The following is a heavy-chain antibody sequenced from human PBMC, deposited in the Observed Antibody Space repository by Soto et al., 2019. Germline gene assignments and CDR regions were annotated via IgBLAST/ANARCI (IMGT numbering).Heavy chain of an antibody. J-gene: IGHJ1*01. V-gene: IGHV3-30*01. CDR2: ISVDGSGR. CDR3: AREDESSGHAGTFQH. D-gene: IGHD3-22*01. Sequence: VAGISVDGSGRHYADSVKGRFTISRDNSKNTVYLQMDSLTAEETTVYYCAREDESSGHAGTFQHWGQGTLVTVSS.